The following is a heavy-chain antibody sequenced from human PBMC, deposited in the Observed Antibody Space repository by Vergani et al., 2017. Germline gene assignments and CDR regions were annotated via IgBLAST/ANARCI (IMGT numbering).Heavy chain of an antibody. D-gene: IGHD2-15*01. CDR3: ARDLAYCHEGSCAL. Sequence: QVQLVQSGGGVVQPGGSLRLSCVASGFTFNRYSMQWVRQAPGKGLEWVAYVLFDGSNEYYADSVKGRFIVSRDNSNDALYLQMNSLRTDDTAVYYCARDLAYCHEGSCALWGQGSVVTVS. CDR2: VLFDGSNE. V-gene: IGHV3-30*02. J-gene: IGHJ4*02. CDR1: GFTFNRYS.